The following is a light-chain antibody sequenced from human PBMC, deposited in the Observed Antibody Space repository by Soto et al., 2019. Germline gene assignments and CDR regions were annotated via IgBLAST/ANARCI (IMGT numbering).Light chain of an antibody. CDR1: HSVHNF. J-gene: IGKJ5*01. CDR3: QPRSNWPPIP. Sequence: EVVMTQSPATLSLSAGERAALSCKAIHSVHNFLAWYQQKPGQAPRLLIYGASTRAAGIPARFSGSGSGTDFTLTISSLEPEDFAVYYCQPRSNWPPIPFGQGTRLAIK. V-gene: IGKV3-11*01. CDR2: GAS.